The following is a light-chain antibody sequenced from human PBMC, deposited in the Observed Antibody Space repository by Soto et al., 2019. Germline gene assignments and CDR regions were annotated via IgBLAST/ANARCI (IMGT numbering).Light chain of an antibody. CDR2: YDT. V-gene: IGLV3-21*04. J-gene: IGLJ2*01. CDR3: QVWDSSGDHPGVV. CDR1: SLEDES. Sequence: SYELTQPPSVSVAPGKTATITCGGNSLEDESVHWYQQKPGQAPVLVIYYDTDRPSGIPERFSGSNSGNTATLTISRVEAGDEADYFCQVWDSSGDHPGVVFGGGTKLTVL.